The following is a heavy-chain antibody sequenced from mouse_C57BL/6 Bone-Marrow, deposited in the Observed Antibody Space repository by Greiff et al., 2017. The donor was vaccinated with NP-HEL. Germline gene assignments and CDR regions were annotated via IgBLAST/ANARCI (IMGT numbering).Heavy chain of an antibody. J-gene: IGHJ2*01. CDR2: INPYNGDT. Sequence: EVQLQQSGPELVKPGDSVKISCKASGYSFTGYFMNWVMQSHGKSLEWIGRINPYNGDTFYNQKFKGKATLTVDKSSITAHLQLRSLTSEDSAVYYCARGYYGSPFDYWGQGTTLTVSS. D-gene: IGHD1-1*01. V-gene: IGHV1-20*01. CDR1: GYSFTGYF. CDR3: ARGYYGSPFDY.